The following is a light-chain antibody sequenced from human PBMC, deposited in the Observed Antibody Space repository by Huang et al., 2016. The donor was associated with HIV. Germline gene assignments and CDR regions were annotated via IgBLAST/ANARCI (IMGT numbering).Light chain of an antibody. Sequence: DIQRTQSPSTLSASVGDTVTITCRASQSIGSWVAWYQQKPGKAPNLLIYKSSNLESVVPPRVSGSGSGTEFTLTISSLQPDDFATYYCQQYNSYSTFGQGTKLEIK. CDR2: KSS. V-gene: IGKV1-5*03. CDR3: QQYNSYST. J-gene: IGKJ2*01. CDR1: QSIGSW.